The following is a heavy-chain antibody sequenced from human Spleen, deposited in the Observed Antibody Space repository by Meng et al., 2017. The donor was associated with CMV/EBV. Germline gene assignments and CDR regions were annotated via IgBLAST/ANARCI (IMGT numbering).Heavy chain of an antibody. V-gene: IGHV3-21*04. CDR1: GYPFTGYY. Sequence: SCKTSGYPFTGYYVHWVRQAPGKGLEWVSSISSSSSYIYYADSVKGRFTISRDNAKNSLYLQMNSLRAEDTAFYYCARDRGREMDVWGLGTTVTVSS. J-gene: IGHJ6*02. CDR2: ISSSSSYI. CDR3: ARDRGREMDV. D-gene: IGHD1-26*01.